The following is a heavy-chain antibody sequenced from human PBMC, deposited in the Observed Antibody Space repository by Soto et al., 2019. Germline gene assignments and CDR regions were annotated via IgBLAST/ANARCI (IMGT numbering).Heavy chain of an antibody. CDR1: GGSISSSSYY. V-gene: IGHV4-39*07. CDR2: IYYSGST. D-gene: IGHD6-6*01. CDR3: AGEGGIAARKDYYYGMDV. Sequence: SETLSLTCTVSGGSISSSSYYWGWIRQPPGKGLEWIGSIYYSGSTYYNPSLKSRFTISVNTSKNQFSRKLSSGSAADTAVYYCAGEGGIAARKDYYYGMDVWGQGTTVTVSS. J-gene: IGHJ6*02.